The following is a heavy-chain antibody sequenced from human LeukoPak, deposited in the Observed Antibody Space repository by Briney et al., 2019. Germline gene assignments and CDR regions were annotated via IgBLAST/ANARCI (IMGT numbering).Heavy chain of an antibody. CDR3: ARRPYSGSPNWFDP. CDR1: GYTFTNYW. CDR2: IDPSDSYT. V-gene: IGHV5-10-1*01. D-gene: IGHD1-26*01. Sequence: GESLKISCKGSGYTFTNYWVSWVRQMPGKGLEWMGRIDPSDSYTNYSPSLEGHVTISADKSISTAYLQWSSLRASDTAIYYCARRPYSGSPNWFDPWGQGTLVTVSS. J-gene: IGHJ5*02.